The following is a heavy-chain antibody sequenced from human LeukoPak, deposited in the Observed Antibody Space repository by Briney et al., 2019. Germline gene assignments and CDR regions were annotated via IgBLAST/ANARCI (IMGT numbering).Heavy chain of an antibody. CDR2: IYYSGST. D-gene: IGHD3-22*01. Sequence: SETLSLTCTVSGGSISSYYWNWIRQPPGNGLEWIGYIYYSGSTNYNPSLKSRVTISVDTSKNQFSLNLSSVTAADTAVYYCARSYYSDSSGYYYLVYWGQGTLVTVSS. V-gene: IGHV4-59*01. CDR1: GGSISSYY. J-gene: IGHJ4*02. CDR3: ARSYYSDSSGYYYLVY.